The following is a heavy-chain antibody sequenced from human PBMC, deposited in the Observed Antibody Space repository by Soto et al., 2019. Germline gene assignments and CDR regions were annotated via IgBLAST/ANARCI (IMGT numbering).Heavy chain of an antibody. Sequence: PGGSLRLSCAASGFAFSSYYMSWVRQAPGKGLEWVANIKQDEREKYYLDSVKGRFTISRDDAKNSLFLQMNSLRVDDTAVYYCAREKWANGYFDYWGQGTLVTVSS. CDR2: IKQDEREK. J-gene: IGHJ4*02. D-gene: IGHD1-26*01. CDR1: GFAFSSYY. V-gene: IGHV3-7*01. CDR3: AREKWANGYFDY.